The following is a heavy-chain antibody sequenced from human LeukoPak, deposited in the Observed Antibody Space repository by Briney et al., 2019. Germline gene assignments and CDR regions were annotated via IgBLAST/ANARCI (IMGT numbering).Heavy chain of an antibody. CDR1: GGSISTYF. J-gene: IGHJ4*02. CDR3: ARDLERSDY. Sequence: SETLSLTCTVSGGSISTYFWSWIRQPPGKGLEWIGYIYYSGSTNYNPSLKSRVTISLDTSKNQFSLKLSSVTAADTAMYYCARDLERSDYWGQGTLVTVSS. CDR2: IYYSGST. V-gene: IGHV4-59*01.